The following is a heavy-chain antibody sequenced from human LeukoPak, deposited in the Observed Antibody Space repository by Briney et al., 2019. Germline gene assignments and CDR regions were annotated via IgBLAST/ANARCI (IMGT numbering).Heavy chain of an antibody. V-gene: IGHV3-53*01. CDR2: IYRDGTT. J-gene: IGHJ4*02. CDR1: GFTVSTNF. Sequence: GGSLRLSCAASGFTVSTNFMTWVRQAPGKGMEWVSVIYRDGTTHYADSVKGRFTISRDNSKNTLYLQMNSLRAEDTAVYYCAKDLRPDGINDFDHWGQGTLVTVSS. D-gene: IGHD1-1*01. CDR3: AKDLRPDGINDFDH.